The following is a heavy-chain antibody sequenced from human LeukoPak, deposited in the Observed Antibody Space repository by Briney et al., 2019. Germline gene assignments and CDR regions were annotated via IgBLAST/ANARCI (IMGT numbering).Heavy chain of an antibody. J-gene: IGHJ4*02. CDR1: VLPFSSFG. V-gene: IGHV3-23*01. CDR2: ISGGSENT. D-gene: IGHD6-13*01. Sequence: PGGSLRLSCVASVLPFSSFGMRWVRQAPGKGLEWVSAISGGSENTYYADYGKGRFTISRDNSKKTLYMQMNSLRSEDTAVYYCAKGLAAAGTYDSWGQGTLVTVSS. CDR3: AKGLAAAGTYDS.